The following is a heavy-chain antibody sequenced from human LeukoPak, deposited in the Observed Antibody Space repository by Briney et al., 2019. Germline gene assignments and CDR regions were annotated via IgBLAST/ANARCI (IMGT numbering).Heavy chain of an antibody. V-gene: IGHV4-59*12. D-gene: IGHD2-8*01. CDR3: AREYCTNGVCYSGFQH. CDR2: IYDSVFT. J-gene: IGHJ1*01. CDR1: GGSISSYY. Sequence: SETLSLTCTVSGGSISSYYWSWIRQPPGKGLEWIGCIYDSVFTKYNPSLKSRVTISVDTSKSQFSLRLSSVTAADTAVYYCAREYCTNGVCYSGFQHWGQGTLVTVSS.